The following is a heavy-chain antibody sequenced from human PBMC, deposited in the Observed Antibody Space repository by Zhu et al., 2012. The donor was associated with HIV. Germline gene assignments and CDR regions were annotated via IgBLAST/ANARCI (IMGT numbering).Heavy chain of an antibody. J-gene: IGHJ4*02. CDR1: GGSLISQY. Sequence: QVHLQESGPGLVKPSETLSLNCTVSGGSLISQYWSWIRQPPGKGLEWIGYFYSSGSARYNPSLKSRVTISVDTSKNFFSLKLRSVTAADTAAYYCARAPSGFRLDNWGQGTLVTVSS. V-gene: IGHV4-59*11. CDR3: ARAPSGFRLDN. CDR2: FYSSGSA. D-gene: IGHD5-12*01.